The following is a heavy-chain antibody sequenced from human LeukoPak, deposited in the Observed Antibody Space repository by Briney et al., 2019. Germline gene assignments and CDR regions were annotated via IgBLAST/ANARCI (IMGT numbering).Heavy chain of an antibody. D-gene: IGHD3-3*01. J-gene: IGHJ6*02. V-gene: IGHV4-59*08. CDR3: ARNHGGNYDFWSGYYPTINYYYYGMDV. CDR1: GGSISSDY. Sequence: SETLSLTCTVSGGSISSDYWSWIRQPPRKGLEWIGYIYYSGSTNYNPSLKSRVTISVDTSKNQFSLKLSSVTAADTAVYYCARNHGGNYDFWSGYYPTINYYYYGMDVWGQGTTVTVSS. CDR2: IYYSGST.